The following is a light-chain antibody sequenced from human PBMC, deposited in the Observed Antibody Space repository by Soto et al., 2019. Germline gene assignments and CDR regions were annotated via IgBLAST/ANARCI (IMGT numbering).Light chain of an antibody. J-gene: IGLJ1*01. V-gene: IGLV2-8*01. Sequence: LTQPASVSGSPGQSITISCTGTSSDVGGYNYVSWYQQHPGRAPKLMIYEVSERPSGVPDRFSGSKSGNTASLTISGLQAEDEAIYYCCAYADTFYVFGTGTKVAVL. CDR2: EVS. CDR3: CAYADTFYV. CDR1: SSDVGGYNY.